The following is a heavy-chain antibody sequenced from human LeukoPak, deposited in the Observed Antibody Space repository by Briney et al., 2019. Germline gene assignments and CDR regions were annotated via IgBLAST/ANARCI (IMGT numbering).Heavy chain of an antibody. CDR2: IKEDGSIK. J-gene: IGHJ4*02. CDR1: GFTFSWYW. CDR3: ARIGYSSSSIDY. Sequence: PGGSLRLSCAASGFTFSWYWMSWVRQAPGKGLEWVANIKEDGSIKYYVDSVKGRLTISRDNAKSSVYLQVNSLRAEDTALYYCARIGYSSSSIDYWGQGTLDTVSS. D-gene: IGHD6-13*01. V-gene: IGHV3-7*01.